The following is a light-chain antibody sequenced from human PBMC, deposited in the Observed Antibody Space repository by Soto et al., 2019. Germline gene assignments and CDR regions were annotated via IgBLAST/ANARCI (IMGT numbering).Light chain of an antibody. CDR3: SSYAGTNNYV. J-gene: IGLJ1*01. V-gene: IGLV1-47*01. Sequence: QSVLTQPPSASGTPGQRVTISCSGSSSNIGSNYVYWYQQLPGTAPKVIIYGVNKRPSGVPDRFSGSKSGNTASLTVSGLQAEDEADYYCSSYAGTNNYVFGIGTKLTVL. CDR2: GVN. CDR1: SSNIGSNY.